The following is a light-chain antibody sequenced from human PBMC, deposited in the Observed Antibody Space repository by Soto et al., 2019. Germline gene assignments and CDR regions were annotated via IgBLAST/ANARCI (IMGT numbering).Light chain of an antibody. CDR3: QQRSNWPLT. Sequence: ETVWTQSPATLSLSPVERATLSFRASQSVSSFLAWYQQKPGQAPRLLIYDISNRATGIPARFSGSGSGTDFTLTISSLEPEDFAVYYCQQRSNWPLTFGGGTKVAIK. V-gene: IGKV3-11*01. CDR1: QSVSSF. J-gene: IGKJ4*01. CDR2: DIS.